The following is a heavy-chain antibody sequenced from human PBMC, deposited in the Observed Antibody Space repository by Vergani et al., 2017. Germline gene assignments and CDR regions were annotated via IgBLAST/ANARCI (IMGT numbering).Heavy chain of an antibody. CDR2: IIPILGIA. J-gene: IGHJ3*02. CDR3: AREPSVVTPDDAFDI. CDR1: GGTFSSYA. Sequence: QVQLVQSGAEVKKPGSSVKVSCKASGGTFSSYAISWVRQAPGQVLEWMGRIIPILGIANYAQKFQGRVTITADKSTSTAYMELSSLRSEDTAVYYCAREPSVVTPDDAFDIWGQGTMVTVSS. D-gene: IGHD4-23*01. V-gene: IGHV1-69*04.